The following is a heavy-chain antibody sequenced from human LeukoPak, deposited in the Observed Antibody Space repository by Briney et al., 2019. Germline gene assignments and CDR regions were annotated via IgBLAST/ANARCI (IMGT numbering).Heavy chain of an antibody. D-gene: IGHD1-14*01. J-gene: IGHJ4*02. CDR1: GYTFTDYY. CDR2: VDPEDGET. CDR3: ATRRRMIGREFHY. V-gene: IGHV1-69-2*01. Sequence: ASVKVSCKASGYTFTDYYIHWVQQAPGKGLEWMGRVDPEDGETIYAEKFQGRISITADTSTDAAYMELSSLRSEDTAVYYCATRRRMIGREFHYGRQGTLVTVSS.